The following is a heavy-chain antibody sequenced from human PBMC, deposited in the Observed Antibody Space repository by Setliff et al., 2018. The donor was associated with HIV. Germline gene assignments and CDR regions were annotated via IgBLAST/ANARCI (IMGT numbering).Heavy chain of an antibody. Sequence: WVAAVWDDGGNKYYADSVKGRFTISRDNSKNTLYLLVHSLRAEDTAVYYCARGGGPMVRGQALPSYWGQGTLVTVSS. CDR2: VWDDGGNK. CDR3: ARGGGPMVRGQALPSY. D-gene: IGHD3-10*01. V-gene: IGHV3-33*03. J-gene: IGHJ4*02.